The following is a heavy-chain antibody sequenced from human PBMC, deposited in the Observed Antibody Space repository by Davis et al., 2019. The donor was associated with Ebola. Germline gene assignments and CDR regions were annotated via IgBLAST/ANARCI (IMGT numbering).Heavy chain of an antibody. V-gene: IGHV3-23*01. J-gene: IGHJ4*02. CDR2: FGTGGDT. CDR1: GFIFRNYV. D-gene: IGHD3-10*01. Sequence: GESLKISCETSGFIFRNYVMSWVRQAPGKGLEWVSTFGTGGDTYYADSVKGRFAISRDNSKNTLYLQMNSLRAEDTAVYYCARGGLWFGELLYIDDYFDYWGQGTLVTVSS. CDR3: ARGGLWFGELLYIDDYFDY.